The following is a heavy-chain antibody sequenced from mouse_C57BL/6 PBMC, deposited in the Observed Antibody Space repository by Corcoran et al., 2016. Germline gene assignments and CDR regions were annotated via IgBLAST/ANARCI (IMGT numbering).Heavy chain of an antibody. J-gene: IGHJ4*01. V-gene: IGHV9-3*01. D-gene: IGHD6-2*01. Sequence: QIQLVQSGPELKKPGETVKISCKASGYTFPTYGMSWVKQAPGKGLKWMGWINTYSGVPTYADDFKGRFAFSLETSASTAYLQINNLKNEDTATYFCAREGLSTLDYWGQGTSVTVSS. CDR3: AREGLSTLDY. CDR1: GYTFPTYG. CDR2: INTYSGVP.